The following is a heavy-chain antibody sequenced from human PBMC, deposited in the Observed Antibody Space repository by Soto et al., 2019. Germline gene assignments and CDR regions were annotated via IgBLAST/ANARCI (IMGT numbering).Heavy chain of an antibody. CDR1: GYTFTSAG. CDR3: ARDLDGSGSYFTDY. Sequence: QVPLVQSGAEVKNPGTSVKVSCKTSGYTFTSAGISWVRQAPGQGLEWMGWISPYNGNTKYAQKVQGRVTMTTDTSTSTAYMELRSLTSDDTAVYYCARDLDGSGSYFTDYWGQGTLVTVAA. D-gene: IGHD3-10*01. CDR2: ISPYNGNT. V-gene: IGHV1-18*01. J-gene: IGHJ4*02.